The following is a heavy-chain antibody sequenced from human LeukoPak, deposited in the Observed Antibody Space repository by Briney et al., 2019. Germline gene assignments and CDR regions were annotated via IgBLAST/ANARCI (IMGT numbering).Heavy chain of an antibody. V-gene: IGHV1-69*05. Sequence: SVKVSCKASGYTFTGQDMHWVRQAPGQGLEWMGRIIPIFGTANYAQKFQGRVTITTDESTSTAYMELSSLRSEDTAVYDCARGAAAVFDYWGQGTLFTVSS. CDR1: GYTFTGQD. J-gene: IGHJ4*02. CDR2: IIPIFGTA. CDR3: ARGAAAVFDY. D-gene: IGHD6-13*01.